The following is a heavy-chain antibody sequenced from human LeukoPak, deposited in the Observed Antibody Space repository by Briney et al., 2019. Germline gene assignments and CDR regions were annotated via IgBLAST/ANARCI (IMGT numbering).Heavy chain of an antibody. V-gene: IGHV3-11*01. Sequence: PGGSLRLSCAASGLTFNDYYMSWIRQAPGKGLEWLSYINIGGTNTHYADSVKGRFTISRDNAKKSLYLEMSNLRAEDTAVYYCATDGAGFDTWGQGVLVTVSS. CDR1: GLTFNDYY. CDR3: ATDGAGFDT. CDR2: INIGGTNT. J-gene: IGHJ5*02.